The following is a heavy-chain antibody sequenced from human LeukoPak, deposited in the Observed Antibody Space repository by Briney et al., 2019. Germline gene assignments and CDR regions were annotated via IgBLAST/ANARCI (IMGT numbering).Heavy chain of an antibody. J-gene: IGHJ5*01. CDR3: ARHQYYYDSSGNYGWFDS. Sequence: KVGESLEISCKGSGFNFTAYWIAWVRQMPGKGLEWMGISHPINSDAKYSPSFQGQDTISADKSSSTAYLQWNSLKASDTAMYYCARHQYYYDSSGNYGWFDSWGQGTLVTVSS. D-gene: IGHD3-22*01. CDR1: GFNFTAYW. V-gene: IGHV5-51*01. CDR2: SHPINSDA.